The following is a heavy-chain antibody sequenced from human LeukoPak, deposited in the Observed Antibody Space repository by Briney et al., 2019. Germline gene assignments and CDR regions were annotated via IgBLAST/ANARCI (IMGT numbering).Heavy chain of an antibody. Sequence: GGSLRLSCAVSGFSVSSFGMSWVRQAPGKGLEWISAISLNGETTWYADSVKGRFTISRDNSKNTLYLHLTSLRAEDTAVYYCAQGFSGGWYPYWGQGSLVSVSS. CDR3: AQGFSGGWYPY. D-gene: IGHD6-19*01. V-gene: IGHV3-23*01. CDR2: ISLNGETT. CDR1: GFSVSSFG. J-gene: IGHJ4*02.